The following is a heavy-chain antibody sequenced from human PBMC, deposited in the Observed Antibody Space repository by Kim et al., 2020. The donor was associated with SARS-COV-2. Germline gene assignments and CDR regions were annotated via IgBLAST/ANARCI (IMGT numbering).Heavy chain of an antibody. J-gene: IGHJ4*02. Sequence: ADSVTGRVTITRDNAKNALYLQMNSLRVEDTAVYYCARRAYSSGWWYFDFWGQGTLVTVSS. D-gene: IGHD6-19*01. V-gene: IGHV3-74*01. CDR3: ARRAYSSGWWYFDF.